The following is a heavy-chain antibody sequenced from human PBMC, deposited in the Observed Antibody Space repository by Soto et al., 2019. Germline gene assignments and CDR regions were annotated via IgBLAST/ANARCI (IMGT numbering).Heavy chain of an antibody. D-gene: IGHD5-12*01. J-gene: IGHJ4*02. Sequence: EVQMVESGGGLVKPGGSLRLSCAASGFIFSRYTMNWVRQAPGKGLEWVSSISGSSTYIYYADSVKGRFTISRGNSLYLQMSSLRAEDTAVYYCGGVWLRDPWMYWGQGTLVTVSS. V-gene: IGHV3-21*01. CDR1: GFIFSRYT. CDR2: ISGSSTYI. CDR3: GGVWLRDPWMY.